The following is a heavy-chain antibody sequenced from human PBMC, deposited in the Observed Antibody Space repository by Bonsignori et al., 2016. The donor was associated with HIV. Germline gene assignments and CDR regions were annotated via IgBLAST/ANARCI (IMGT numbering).Heavy chain of an antibody. CDR2: IYPGDSDT. V-gene: IGHV5-51*01. Sequence: GGSLRLSCKGSGYSFTSYWIGWVRQMPGKGLEWMGIIYPGDSDTRYSPSFQGQVTISADKSISTAYLQWSSLKASDTAMYYCARGGVEMATILGYWGQGTLVTVSS. D-gene: IGHD5-24*01. CDR1: GYSFTSYW. J-gene: IGHJ4*02. CDR3: ARGGVEMATILGY.